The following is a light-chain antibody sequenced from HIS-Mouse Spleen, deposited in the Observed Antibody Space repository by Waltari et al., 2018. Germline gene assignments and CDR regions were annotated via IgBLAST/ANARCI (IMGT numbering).Light chain of an antibody. Sequence: QSVLTQPPSVSGAPGQRVTIPCTGSSSNIGAGYDVPWYQQLPRTAPKLLIFGNRNRPSGVPDRFSGSKSGTSASLAITGLQAEDEADYYCQSYDSSLSGSKWVFGGGTKLTVL. V-gene: IGLV1-40*01. CDR1: SSNIGAGYD. CDR3: QSYDSSLSGSKWV. CDR2: GNR. J-gene: IGLJ3*02.